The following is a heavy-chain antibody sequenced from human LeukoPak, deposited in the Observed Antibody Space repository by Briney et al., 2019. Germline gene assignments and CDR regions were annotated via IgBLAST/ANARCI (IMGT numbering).Heavy chain of an antibody. J-gene: IGHJ4*02. CDR1: GFTFSSYE. D-gene: IGHD3-10*02. CDR2: ISSSGSTI. Sequence: GGSLTLFCAASGFTFSSYEMNWVRQAPGKGLEWVSYISSSGSTIYYADSVKGRFTISRDNAKNSLYLQMNSLRAEDTDVYYCGRDAPVVWGVHNYFDYWGQGTLVTVSS. V-gene: IGHV3-48*03. CDR3: GRDAPVVWGVHNYFDY.